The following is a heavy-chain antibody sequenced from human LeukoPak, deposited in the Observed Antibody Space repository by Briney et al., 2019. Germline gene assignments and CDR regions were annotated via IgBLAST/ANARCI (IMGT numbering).Heavy chain of an antibody. V-gene: IGHV4-39*01. D-gene: IGHD3-22*01. CDR1: GDSISSSDSY. CDR3: ARRSDHDSSGYYPFDY. CDR2: IFHSGST. J-gene: IGHJ4*02. Sequence: SETLSLTCTVSGDSISSSDSYWDWIRQPPGKGLEWIGSIFHSGSTYYNPSLKSRVTISVDTSKNQFSLKLSSVTAADTAVYYWARRSDHDSSGYYPFDYWGQGTLVTVSS.